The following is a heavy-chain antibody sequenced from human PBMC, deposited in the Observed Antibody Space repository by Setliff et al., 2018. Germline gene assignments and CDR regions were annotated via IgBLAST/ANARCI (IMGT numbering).Heavy chain of an antibody. CDR3: ARDRTAYTYGLDV. J-gene: IGHJ6*02. Sequence: TLSLTCTVSGGSIDSGDYYWNWIRQPPGKGLEWIGYIYFSGSTYYNPSLKSRVNMSVDTSNNQFVLNLKAVTAADTAVYYCARDRTAYTYGLDVWGQGTTVTVSS. V-gene: IGHV4-30-4*08. D-gene: IGHD3-16*01. CDR1: GGSIDSGDYY. CDR2: IYFSGST.